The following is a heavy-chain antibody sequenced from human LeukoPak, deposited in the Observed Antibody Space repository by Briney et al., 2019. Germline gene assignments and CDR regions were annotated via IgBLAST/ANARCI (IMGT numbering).Heavy chain of an antibody. J-gene: IGHJ4*02. CDR3: AKDGTTTITFDY. Sequence: PGGPLRLSCIASGFTFSSYAMSWVRQAPGKGLEWVSVISGSGGSTYYRDSVKGRFTISRDNSKNTLYLQMNSLRAEDTAVYYCAKDGTTTITFDYWGQGTLVTVSS. CDR1: GFTFSSYA. V-gene: IGHV3-23*01. D-gene: IGHD1-1*01. CDR2: ISGSGGST.